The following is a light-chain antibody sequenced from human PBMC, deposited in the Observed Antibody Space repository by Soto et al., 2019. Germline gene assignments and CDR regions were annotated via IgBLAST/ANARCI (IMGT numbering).Light chain of an antibody. CDR3: TSYTDTSVYV. CDR2: EVT. V-gene: IGLV2-14*01. Sequence: QSALPQPSSVSDSPGQSISISCTGTISDFGGYNYVSWYQQHPGKTPKLLIYEVTNRPSGVSSRFSASKDGNTASLTISGLQAEDEADYYCTSYTDTSVYVFGTGTTVTVL. J-gene: IGLJ1*01. CDR1: ISDFGGYNY.